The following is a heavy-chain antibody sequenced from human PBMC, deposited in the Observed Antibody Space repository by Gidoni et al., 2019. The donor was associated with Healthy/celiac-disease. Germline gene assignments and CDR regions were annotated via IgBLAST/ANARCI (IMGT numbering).Heavy chain of an antibody. CDR3: ARGLYSGSYSGYFDY. D-gene: IGHD1-26*01. J-gene: IGHJ4*02. CDR2: IWYDGSNK. V-gene: IGHV3-33*01. CDR1: GFTFSSFG. Sequence: QVQLVESGGGVVQPGRSLRLSCAASGFTFSSFGMPWVRQAPGKGLEWVAVIWYDGSNKYYADSVKGRFTISRDNSKNTLYLQMNSLRAEDTAVYYCARGLYSGSYSGYFDYWGQGTLVTVSS.